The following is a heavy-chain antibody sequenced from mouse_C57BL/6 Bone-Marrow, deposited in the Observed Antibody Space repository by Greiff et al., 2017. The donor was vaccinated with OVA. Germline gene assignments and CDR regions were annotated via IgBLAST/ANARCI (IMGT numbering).Heavy chain of an antibody. D-gene: IGHD2-1*01. CDR1: GFSLSTFGMG. Sequence: QVTLKESGPGILQPSQTLSLTCSFSGFSLSTFGMGVGWLRPPSGQGLEWLAHIWWGDDKYYNPALKSRLPISKDTSKNQVFLMITNVDTADTATYYGARPNYDVSSLFAYWGQGTLVTVSA. CDR2: IWWGDDK. J-gene: IGHJ3*01. CDR3: ARPNYDVSSLFAY. V-gene: IGHV8-8*01.